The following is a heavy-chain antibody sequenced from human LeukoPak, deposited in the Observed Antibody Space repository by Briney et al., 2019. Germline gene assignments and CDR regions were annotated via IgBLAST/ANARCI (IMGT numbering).Heavy chain of an antibody. J-gene: IGHJ4*02. CDR2: ISGSGGST. CDR3: AKDQDYYDSSGYQTGPFDY. Sequence: GGSLRLSCAASGFTFSTYSMNWVRQAPGKGLEWVSAISGSGGSTYYADSVKGRFTISRDNSKNTLYLQMNSLRAEDTAVYYCAKDQDYYDSSGYQTGPFDYWGQGTLVTVSS. V-gene: IGHV3-23*01. CDR1: GFTFSTYS. D-gene: IGHD3-22*01.